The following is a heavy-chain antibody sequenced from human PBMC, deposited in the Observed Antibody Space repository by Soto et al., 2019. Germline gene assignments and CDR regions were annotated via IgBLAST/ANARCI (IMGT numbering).Heavy chain of an antibody. V-gene: IGHV3-23*01. CDR2: ISGSGGST. CDR1: GFTFSSYA. CDR3: AKAAGYDYGDYVPPFTLDY. J-gene: IGHJ4*02. Sequence: GGSLRLSCAASGFTFSSYAMSWVRQAPGKGLEWVSAISGSGGSTYYADSVKGRFTISRDNSKNTLYLQMNSLRAEDTAVYYCAKAAGYDYGDYVPPFTLDYWGQGTLVTVSS. D-gene: IGHD4-17*01.